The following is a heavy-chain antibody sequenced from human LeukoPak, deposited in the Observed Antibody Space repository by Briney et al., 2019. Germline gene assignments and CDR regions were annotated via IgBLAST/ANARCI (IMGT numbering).Heavy chain of an antibody. CDR1: GFTFSSFW. CDR3: AIDRSSGYYGLDF. V-gene: IGHV3-7*01. J-gene: IGHJ4*02. D-gene: IGHD3-22*01. CDR2: IRQDGGEK. Sequence: GGSLRLSCAASGFTFSSFWMSWVRQSPGKGLEWVANIRQDGGEKYYVDSVKDRFTISRDNAKNSLYLQMNSLRAEDTAVYYCAIDRSSGYYGLDFWGQGTLVTVSS.